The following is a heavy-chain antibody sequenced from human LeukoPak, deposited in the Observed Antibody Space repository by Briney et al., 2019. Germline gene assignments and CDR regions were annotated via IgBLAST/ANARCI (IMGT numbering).Heavy chain of an antibody. CDR2: ISGSGTNT. J-gene: IGHJ4*02. D-gene: IGHD3-22*01. Sequence: GGSLRLSCAASGFTFRSYAMSWVRQAPGKGLEWVSIISGSGTNTYYADSVKGRFTISRDNSKNTLYLQMNSLRAEDTAVYYCAKDRGYYDSRELLMGYWGQGTLVTVSS. CDR1: GFTFRSYA. V-gene: IGHV3-23*01. CDR3: AKDRGYYDSRELLMGY.